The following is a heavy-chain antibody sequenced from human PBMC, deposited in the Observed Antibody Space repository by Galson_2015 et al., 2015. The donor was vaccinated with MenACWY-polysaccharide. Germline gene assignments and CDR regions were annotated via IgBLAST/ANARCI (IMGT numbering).Heavy chain of an antibody. CDR2: ISTSGSTI. J-gene: IGHJ3*02. CDR1: GFTFSENY. D-gene: IGHD2-2*01. V-gene: IGHV3-11*01. CDR3: AREYCGRTSCSGAFDI. Sequence: SLRLSCAASGFTFSENYMSWTRKAPGKGLEWVSYISTSGSTIYYADSVKGRFTISRDNAKNSLYLQINSLRAEDTAVYYCAREYCGRTSCSGAFDIWGQGTMVTVSS.